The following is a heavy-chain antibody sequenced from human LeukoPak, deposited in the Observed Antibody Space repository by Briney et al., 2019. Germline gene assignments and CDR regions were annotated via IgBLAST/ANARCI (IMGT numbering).Heavy chain of an antibody. CDR1: GGSISSYY. D-gene: IGHD5-18*01. Sequence: PSETLSLTCTVSGGSISSYYWSWIRQPPGKGLEWIGYIYYSGSTNYNPSLKSRVTISVDTSKNQFSLKLSSVTAADTAVYYCARATRYSYANDAFDIWGQGTMVTVSS. CDR3: ARATRYSYANDAFDI. V-gene: IGHV4-59*01. J-gene: IGHJ3*02. CDR2: IYYSGST.